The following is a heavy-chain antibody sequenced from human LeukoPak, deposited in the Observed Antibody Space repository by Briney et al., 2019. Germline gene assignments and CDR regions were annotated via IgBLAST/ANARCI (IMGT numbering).Heavy chain of an antibody. CDR1: GFTFDDYG. Sequence: GGSLRLSCAASGFTFDDYGMSWVRQAPGKGLEWVSGINWNGGSTGYADSVKGRFTISRDNAKNTLYLQMNSLRAEDTAVYYCAAITPGYSSGRGVDYWGQGTLVTVSS. D-gene: IGHD6-19*01. CDR2: INWNGGST. J-gene: IGHJ4*02. V-gene: IGHV3-20*04. CDR3: AAITPGYSSGRGVDY.